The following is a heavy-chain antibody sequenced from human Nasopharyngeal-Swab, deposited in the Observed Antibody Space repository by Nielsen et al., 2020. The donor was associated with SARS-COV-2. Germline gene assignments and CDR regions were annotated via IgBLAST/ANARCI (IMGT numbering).Heavy chain of an antibody. Sequence: SETLSLTCTVSGGSISNYYVNWIRQTPGKGLEWIGHIYYSGDTNYNPSLKSRVTISVDTSENQFSLKLRSVTAADTAVYYCAREMASFDNWGQGTLVTVSS. J-gene: IGHJ4*01. CDR2: IYYSGDT. CDR3: AREMASFDN. D-gene: IGHD5-24*01. V-gene: IGHV4-59*01. CDR1: GGSISNYY.